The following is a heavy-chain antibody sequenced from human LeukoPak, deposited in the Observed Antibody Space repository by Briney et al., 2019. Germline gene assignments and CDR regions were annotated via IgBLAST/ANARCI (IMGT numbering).Heavy chain of an antibody. CDR3: ARVLRYFDWTMGYYYYMDV. CDR1: GFTFSSYG. J-gene: IGHJ6*03. V-gene: IGHV3-30*03. CDR2: ISHDGSNK. D-gene: IGHD3-9*01. Sequence: GGSLRLSCAASGFTFSSYGMHWVRQAPGKGLEWVAVISHDGSNKHYADSVKGRFTISRDNSKNTLYLQMNSLRAEDTAVYYCARVLRYFDWTMGYYYYMDVWGKGTTVTVSS.